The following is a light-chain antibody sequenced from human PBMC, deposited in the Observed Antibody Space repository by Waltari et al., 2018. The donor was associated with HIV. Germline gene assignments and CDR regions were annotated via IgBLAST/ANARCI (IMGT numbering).Light chain of an antibody. Sequence: VMMTQSSLSLPAVLGQSASIPCWSSQSLVYKDGNTYLHWSQQRPGQSPRRLIHRVSNRDSGVPDRFSGSGSDTDFTLKISRVEADDVGLYYCMQDTKWPYTFGQGTKLEI. CDR2: RVS. CDR3: MQDTKWPYT. CDR1: QSLVYKDGNTY. V-gene: IGKV2-30*01. J-gene: IGKJ2*01.